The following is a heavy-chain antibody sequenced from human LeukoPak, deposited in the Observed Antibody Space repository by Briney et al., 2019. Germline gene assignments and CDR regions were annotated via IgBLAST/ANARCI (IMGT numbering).Heavy chain of an antibody. CDR2: IYYSGST. Sequence: SETLSLTCTVSGGSISSYYWSWIRQPPGKGLEWIGYIYYSGSTNYNPSLKSRVTISGDTSKNQFSLKLSSVTAADTAVYYCASFPSITGRGGGNWFDPWGQGTLVTVSS. CDR3: ASFPSITGRGGGNWFDP. CDR1: GGSISSYY. J-gene: IGHJ5*02. D-gene: IGHD1-20*01. V-gene: IGHV4-59*01.